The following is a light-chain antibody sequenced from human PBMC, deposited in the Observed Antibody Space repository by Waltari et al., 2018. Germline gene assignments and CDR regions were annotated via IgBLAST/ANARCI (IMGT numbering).Light chain of an antibody. CDR2: GAS. V-gene: IGKV3-20*01. CDR3: QKYVSLPAT. J-gene: IGKJ1*01. Sequence: EIVFTQSPGTLSLSPGERATLSCRASQSVSRYLAWYQQKPGQAPRLLIYGASTRATGIPDRFSGSGSGTDFSLTISRLEPEDFAVYYCQKYVSLPATFGQGTKVEIK. CDR1: QSVSRY.